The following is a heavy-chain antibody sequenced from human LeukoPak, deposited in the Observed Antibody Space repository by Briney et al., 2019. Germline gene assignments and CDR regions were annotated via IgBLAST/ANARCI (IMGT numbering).Heavy chain of an antibody. V-gene: IGHV4-31*03. CDR2: IYYSGST. CDR1: GGSISSGGYY. J-gene: IGHJ4*02. Sequence: PSETLSLTCTVSGGSISSGGYYWSWIRQHPGKGLEWIGYIYYSGSTYYNPSLKSRVTISVDTSKNQFSLKLSSVTAAETAVYYCARAEAGSAVTTGFYFDYWGQGTLVTVSS. CDR3: ARAEAGSAVTTGFYFDY. D-gene: IGHD4-17*01.